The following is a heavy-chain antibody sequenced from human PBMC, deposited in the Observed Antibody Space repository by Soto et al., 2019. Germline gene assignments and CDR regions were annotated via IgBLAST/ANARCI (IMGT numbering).Heavy chain of an antibody. CDR1: GFTFSSYW. V-gene: IGHV3-74*01. CDR2: INSDGSST. CDR3: AKDLYLGRGATPMNYFDY. Sequence: GGSLRLSCAASGFTFSSYWMHWVRQAPGKGLVWVSRINSDGSSTSYADSVKGRFTISRDNAKNTLYLQMNSLRAEDTAVYYCAKDLYLGRGATPMNYFDYWGQGTLVTVSS. J-gene: IGHJ4*02. D-gene: IGHD1-26*01.